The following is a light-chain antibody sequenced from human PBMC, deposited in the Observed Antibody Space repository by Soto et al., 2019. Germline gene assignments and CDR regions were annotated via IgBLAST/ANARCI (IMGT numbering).Light chain of an antibody. V-gene: IGKV4-1*01. Sequence: DIVMTQSPDSLAVSLGERATINYKSSQSVLYSSNNKNYLAWYQQKPGQPPKLLIYWASTRESGVPDRFSGSGSGTDFTLTISRLQAEDVAVSYCQQYYTTRTFGQGTKVEIK. CDR3: QQYYTTRT. CDR2: WAS. CDR1: QSVLYSSNNKNY. J-gene: IGKJ1*01.